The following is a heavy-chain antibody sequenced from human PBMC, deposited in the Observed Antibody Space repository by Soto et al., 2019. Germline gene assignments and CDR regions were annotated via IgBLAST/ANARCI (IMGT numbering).Heavy chain of an antibody. Sequence: GGSLRLSCAASGFTFSSYAMSWVRQAPGKGLEWVSAISGSGGSTYYADSVKGRVTISRDNSKNTLYLQMNSLRAEDTAVYYCAKDFNTMIVVVITEGLDYWGQGTLVTVSS. J-gene: IGHJ4*02. V-gene: IGHV3-23*01. CDR2: ISGSGGST. CDR1: GFTFSSYA. D-gene: IGHD3-22*01. CDR3: AKDFNTMIVVVITEGLDY.